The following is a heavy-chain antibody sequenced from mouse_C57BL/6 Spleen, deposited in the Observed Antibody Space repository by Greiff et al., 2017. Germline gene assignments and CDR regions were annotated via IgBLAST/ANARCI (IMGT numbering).Heavy chain of an antibody. Sequence: EVKLVESGGGLVKPGGSLKLSCAASGFTFSSYTMSWVRQTPEKRLEWVATISGGGGNTYYPDSVKGRFTISRDNAKNTLYLQMSSLRSEATALYYCARQTNYGNPHYYAMDYWGQGTSVTVSS. V-gene: IGHV5-9*01. CDR1: GFTFSSYT. J-gene: IGHJ4*01. D-gene: IGHD2-1*01. CDR2: ISGGGGNT. CDR3: ARQTNYGNPHYYAMDY.